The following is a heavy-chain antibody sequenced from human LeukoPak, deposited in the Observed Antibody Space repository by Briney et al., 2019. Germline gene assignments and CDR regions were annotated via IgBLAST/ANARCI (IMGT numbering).Heavy chain of an antibody. CDR1: GYTFTSYG. V-gene: IGHV1-18*01. CDR3: ARDTSRSSSWYYVDY. Sequence: ASVKVSCKAFGYTFTSYGISWVRQAPGQGLEWMGWISAYNGNTNYAQKLQGRVTMATDTSTSTAYMERRSLRSDDTAVYYCARDTSRSSSWYYVDYWGQGTLVTVSS. D-gene: IGHD6-13*01. CDR2: ISAYNGNT. J-gene: IGHJ4*02.